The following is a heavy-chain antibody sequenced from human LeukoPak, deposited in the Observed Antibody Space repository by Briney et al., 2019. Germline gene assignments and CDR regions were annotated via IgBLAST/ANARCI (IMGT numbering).Heavy chain of an antibody. CDR2: IKYDGSEE. V-gene: IGHV3-7*01. CDR1: GFTFSSSR. CDR3: ARDVYRSFDY. Sequence: GGSPRLSCVASGFTFSSSRMNWVRQAPGKGLEWVAKIKYDGSEEYYVDSVKSRFTISRYNAQNSLYLQMNNLRAEDTAVYYCARDVYRSFDYWGQGSLVTVSS. D-gene: IGHD5/OR15-5a*01. J-gene: IGHJ4*02.